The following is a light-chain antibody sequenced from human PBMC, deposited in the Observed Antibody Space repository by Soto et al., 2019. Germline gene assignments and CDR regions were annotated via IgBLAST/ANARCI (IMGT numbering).Light chain of an antibody. CDR2: DVY. CDR1: SSDVGGYIW. V-gene: IGLV2-14*01. CDR3: VSYTSRSTYV. Sequence: QSALTQPASLSGSPGQSITISCTGTSSDVGGYIWVSWYQHHLGKAPKLVIYDVYQRPSGVSSRFSGSKSGNTAFLTISGLQTEDEADYYCVSYTSRSTYVFGSGTKVTVL. J-gene: IGLJ1*01.